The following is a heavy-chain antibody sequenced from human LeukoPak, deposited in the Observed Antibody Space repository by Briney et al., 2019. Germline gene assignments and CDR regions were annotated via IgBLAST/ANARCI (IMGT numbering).Heavy chain of an antibody. J-gene: IGHJ4*02. CDR2: IKEGGGQK. Sequence: GGSLRLSCAASGFSFSSHWMSWVRQAPGKGLEWVANIKEGGGQKYYVESVKGRFTISRDNAKNSLYLQMNSLRAEDTAVYYCAREGRRSSYFDYWGQGTLVTVSS. D-gene: IGHD6-6*01. CDR3: AREGRRSSYFDY. V-gene: IGHV3-7*01. CDR1: GFSFSSHW.